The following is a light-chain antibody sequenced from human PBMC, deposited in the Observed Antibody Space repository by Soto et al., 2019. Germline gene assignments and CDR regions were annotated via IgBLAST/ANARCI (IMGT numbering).Light chain of an antibody. CDR3: SSYTSSLYV. V-gene: IGLV2-14*01. Sequence: QSALTQPASVPGSPGQSITISCTGTSSDVGGYNYVSWYQQHPGKAPKLMIYEVSNRPSGVSNRFSGSKSGNTASLTISGLQAEDEADYYCSSYTSSLYVFGTGTKVTVL. J-gene: IGLJ1*01. CDR2: EVS. CDR1: SSDVGGYNY.